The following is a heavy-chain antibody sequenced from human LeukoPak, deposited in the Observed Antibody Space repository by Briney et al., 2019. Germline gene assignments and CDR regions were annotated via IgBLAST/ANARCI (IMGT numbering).Heavy chain of an antibody. J-gene: IGHJ6*02. CDR3: ARESVQRNISGWPYYYYYYGMDV. Sequence: PSETLSLTCTVSGGSINNYYWSWIRQPAGKGLEWIGRIYTSGSTNYNPSLKSRVTMSVDMSKTQFSLKLTAVTAADTAMYYCARESVQRNISGWPYYYYYYGMDVWGRGTTVTVSS. CDR2: IYTSGST. V-gene: IGHV4-4*07. D-gene: IGHD6-19*01. CDR1: GGSINNYY.